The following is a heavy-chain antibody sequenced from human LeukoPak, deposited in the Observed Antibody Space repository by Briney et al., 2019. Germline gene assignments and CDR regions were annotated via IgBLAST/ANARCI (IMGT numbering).Heavy chain of an antibody. V-gene: IGHV3-23*01. D-gene: IGHD6-13*01. Sequence: GGSLRLSCAASGFTFSSYAMSWVRQAPGKGLEWVSAISGSGGSTYYADSVKGRFTISRDNSKNTLYLQMNSLRAEDTAVYYCAKRMIAAAGTVYNYYGMDVWGQGTTVTVSS. J-gene: IGHJ6*02. CDR2: ISGSGGST. CDR3: AKRMIAAAGTVYNYYGMDV. CDR1: GFTFSSYA.